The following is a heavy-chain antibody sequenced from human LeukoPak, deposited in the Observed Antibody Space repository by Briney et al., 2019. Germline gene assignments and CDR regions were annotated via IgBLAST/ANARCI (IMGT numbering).Heavy chain of an antibody. V-gene: IGHV3-53*01. CDR1: GFTFSNNY. D-gene: IGHD5-24*01. CDR2: IYPSGNI. Sequence: GGSLRLSCAASGFTFSNNYLSWVRQAPGKGLEWVSLIYPSGNIYYTDSVKGRFTISRDNSKNTVYLQMNTLRAGDTAVYYCARTFVSGDGQKVGYFDYWGQGTPVTVSS. J-gene: IGHJ4*02. CDR3: ARTFVSGDGQKVGYFDY.